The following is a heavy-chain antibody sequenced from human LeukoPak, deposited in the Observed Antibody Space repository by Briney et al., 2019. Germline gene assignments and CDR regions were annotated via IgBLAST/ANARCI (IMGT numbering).Heavy chain of an antibody. CDR1: GFTFSSYD. J-gene: IGHJ4*02. CDR2: ISHSGGAT. Sequence: GGSLRLSCAASGFTFSSYDMHWVRQAPGKGLEWVSTISHSGGATHYADSVKGRFTISRDNSKNTVSLQMSSLRVEDTAVYYCANFKGKDGIKDHFDYWGQGTLVTVSS. CDR3: ANFKGKDGIKDHFDY. D-gene: IGHD5-24*01. V-gene: IGHV3-23*01.